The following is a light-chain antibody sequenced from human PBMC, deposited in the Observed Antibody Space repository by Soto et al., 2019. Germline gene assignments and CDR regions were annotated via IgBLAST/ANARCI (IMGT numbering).Light chain of an antibody. Sequence: EIVLTQSPGTLSLSPGERATLSCRASQSVSSNYLAWYQQKPGQAPRLLIYGASSRATGIPDRFSGSGSGTDFTLTISGLEPEDFAVYYCQQYSRLPLTFGQGTKLEIK. CDR2: GAS. CDR3: QQYSRLPLT. CDR1: QSVSSNY. J-gene: IGKJ2*01. V-gene: IGKV3-20*01.